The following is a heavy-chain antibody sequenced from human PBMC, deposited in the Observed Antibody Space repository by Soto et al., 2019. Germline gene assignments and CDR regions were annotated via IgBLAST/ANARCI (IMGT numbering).Heavy chain of an antibody. CDR3: VRDRRIYYSDPHDEFVASDYEV. V-gene: IGHV1-8*01. D-gene: IGHD3-22*01. CDR1: GYMFSTYD. CDR2: LNPNSGNT. J-gene: IGHJ3*01. Sequence: QVQLVQSGAEVKKPGASVKVSCKASGYMFSTYDINWVRQAPGQGLEWMGWLNPNSGNTGYAQKFQGRVTMTRNTSINTAYMELSSLGSDDTAVYYCVRDRRIYYSDPHDEFVASDYEVWGQGTMVSVSS.